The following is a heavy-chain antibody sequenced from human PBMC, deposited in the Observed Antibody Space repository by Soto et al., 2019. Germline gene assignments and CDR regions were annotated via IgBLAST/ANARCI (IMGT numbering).Heavy chain of an antibody. CDR2: IWYDGSEK. Sequence: QVQLVESGGGVVQPGRSLRLSCEGSGFTFRNHGMHWIRQSPGKGLEWLAVIWYDGSEKYYADSVKGRFTISRDNSKNTIYLQMNRIEVESTAIYYSASGSNNKVVDTWGQGTVVTVS. CDR3: ASGSNNKVVDT. D-gene: IGHD1-26*01. CDR1: GFTFRNHG. J-gene: IGHJ5*02. V-gene: IGHV3-33*01.